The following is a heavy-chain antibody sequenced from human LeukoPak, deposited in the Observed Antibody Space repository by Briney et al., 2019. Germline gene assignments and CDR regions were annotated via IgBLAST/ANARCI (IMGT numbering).Heavy chain of an antibody. Sequence: SETLSLTCTASGGSISSYYWSWIRQPPGQGLEWIGDIYYSGSTTYYPSLKRRVTISIATSKNQFSLKLRSGPAADTAVDYCAGEYTRNSCYVWGSYGTGYLDCWGQGTLVAVCS. CDR2: IYYSGST. D-gene: IGHD3-16*01. J-gene: IGHJ4*02. CDR3: AGEYTRNSCYVWGSYGTGYLDC. V-gene: IGHV4-59*12. CDR1: GGSISSYY.